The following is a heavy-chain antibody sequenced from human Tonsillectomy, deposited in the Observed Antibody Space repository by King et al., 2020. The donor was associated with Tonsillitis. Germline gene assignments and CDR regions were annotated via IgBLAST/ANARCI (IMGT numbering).Heavy chain of an antibody. CDR3: AKDEGRAVGTPASDY. V-gene: IGHV3-30*18. CDR2: ISYDGSNK. J-gene: IGHJ4*02. Sequence: VQLVESGGGVVQPGRSLRLSCAASGFTFSSYGMHWVRQAPGKGLEWVAVISYDGSNKYYADSVKGRFTISRDNSKNTLYLQMNSLRDEDTAVYYCAKDEGRAVGTPASDYWGQGTLVTVSS. D-gene: IGHD6-13*01. CDR1: GFTFSSYG.